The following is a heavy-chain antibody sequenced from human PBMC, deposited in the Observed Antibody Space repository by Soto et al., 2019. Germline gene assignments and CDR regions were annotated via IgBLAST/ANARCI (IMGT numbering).Heavy chain of an antibody. CDR3: ARETDIAARPKGLYGMDV. CDR1: GFTFSSYS. J-gene: IGHJ6*02. Sequence: VGSLRLSCAASGFTFSSYSMNWVRQAPGKGLEWVSSISSSSSYIYYADSVKGRFTISRDNAKNSLYLQMNSLRAEDTAVYYCARETDIAARPKGLYGMDVWGQGTTVTVSS. D-gene: IGHD6-6*01. CDR2: ISSSSSYI. V-gene: IGHV3-21*01.